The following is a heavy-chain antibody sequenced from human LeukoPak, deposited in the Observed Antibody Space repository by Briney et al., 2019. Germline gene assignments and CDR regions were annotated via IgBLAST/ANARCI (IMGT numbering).Heavy chain of an antibody. Sequence: ASVKVSCKAFGYTFTSNYMHWVRQAPGQGLEWMGWINPNSGGTNYAQKFQGRVTMTRDTSITTAYMELSRLRSDDTAVYYCATISRNDSFDIWGQGTMVTVSS. V-gene: IGHV1-2*02. CDR3: ATISRNDSFDI. CDR2: INPNSGGT. D-gene: IGHD1-14*01. J-gene: IGHJ3*02. CDR1: GYTFTSNY.